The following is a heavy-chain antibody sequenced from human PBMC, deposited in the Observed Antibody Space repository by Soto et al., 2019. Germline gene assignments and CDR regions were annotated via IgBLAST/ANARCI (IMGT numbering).Heavy chain of an antibody. CDR3: ARIIYTAMVTLIDY. Sequence: QVTLKESGPVLVKPTGTLTLTCTVSGFSLSNARMGVSWIRQPPGKALEWLAHIFSNDETSYSTSLKSRLTISKDTSKSQVVLTMTNMDPVDTATYYCARIIYTAMVTLIDYWGQGTLVTVSS. J-gene: IGHJ4*02. CDR2: IFSNDET. CDR1: GFSLSNARMG. V-gene: IGHV2-26*01. D-gene: IGHD5-18*01.